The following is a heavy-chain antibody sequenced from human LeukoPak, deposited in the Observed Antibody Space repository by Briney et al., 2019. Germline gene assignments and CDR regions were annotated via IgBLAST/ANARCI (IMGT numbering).Heavy chain of an antibody. CDR1: GGSISSSSYY. Sequence: SETLSLTCTVSGGSISSSSYYWGWIRQPPGKGLEWIGSIYYSGSTYYNPSLKSRVTISVDTSKNQFSLKLSPVTAADTGVYYCARNLAPLTGTSDYWGQGTLVTVSS. V-gene: IGHV4-39*01. D-gene: IGHD1-20*01. CDR2: IYYSGST. J-gene: IGHJ4*02. CDR3: ARNLAPLTGTSDY.